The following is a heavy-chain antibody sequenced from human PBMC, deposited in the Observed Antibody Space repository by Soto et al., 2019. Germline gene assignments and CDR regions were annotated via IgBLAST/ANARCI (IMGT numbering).Heavy chain of an antibody. Sequence: ASVKVSCKASGYTFTSYGISWVRQAPGQGLEWMGWISAYNGNTNYAQKLQGRVTMTTDTSTSTAYMELRSLGSDDTAVYYCAREVLTGGDPKKYYYYYYMDVWGKGTTVTVSS. CDR3: AREVLTGGDPKKYYYYYYMDV. J-gene: IGHJ6*03. CDR2: ISAYNGNT. D-gene: IGHD3-16*01. CDR1: GYTFTSYG. V-gene: IGHV1-18*01.